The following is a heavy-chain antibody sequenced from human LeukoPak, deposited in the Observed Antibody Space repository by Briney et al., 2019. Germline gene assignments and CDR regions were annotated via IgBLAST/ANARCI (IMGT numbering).Heavy chain of an antibody. CDR1: GFTFSSYW. D-gene: IGHD3-16*01. CDR2: INYNGNVN. V-gene: IGHV3-7*03. Sequence: LTGGSLRLSCAASGFTFSSYWMNWARQAPGKGLEWVASINYNGNVNYYVDSVKGRFTISRDNAKNSLYLQMSNLRAEDTAVYFCARGGGLDVWGQGATVTVSS. CDR3: ARGGGLDV. J-gene: IGHJ6*02.